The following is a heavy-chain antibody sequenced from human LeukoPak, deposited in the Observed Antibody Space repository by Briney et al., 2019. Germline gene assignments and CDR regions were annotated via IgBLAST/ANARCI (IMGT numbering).Heavy chain of an antibody. CDR1: GYTFTSYD. V-gene: IGHV1-8*01. CDR2: MNPNSDNT. J-gene: IGHJ5*02. Sequence: ASVKVSCKASGYTFTSYDINWVRQATGQGLEWMGWMNPNSDNTGYAQKFQGRVTMTRDTSTSTVYMELSSLRSEDTAVYYCARAGQHYYGSSGYYTGRFDPWGQGTLVTVSS. D-gene: IGHD3-22*01. CDR3: ARAGQHYYGSSGYYTGRFDP.